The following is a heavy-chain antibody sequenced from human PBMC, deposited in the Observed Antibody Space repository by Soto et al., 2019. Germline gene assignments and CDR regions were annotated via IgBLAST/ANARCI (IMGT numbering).Heavy chain of an antibody. Sequence: QVHLVQSGAEVRKPGASVKVSCKASGYTFSTYYIHWVRQAPGQGLERMGIINPSGGSTSYAQKFQGRVTMTRDTSTSTVYMELSSLRSEDTALYYCARLGELSFRDYWGQGTLVTVSS. J-gene: IGHJ4*02. V-gene: IGHV1-46*03. CDR2: INPSGGST. CDR3: ARLGELSFRDY. CDR1: GYTFSTYY. D-gene: IGHD3-16*02.